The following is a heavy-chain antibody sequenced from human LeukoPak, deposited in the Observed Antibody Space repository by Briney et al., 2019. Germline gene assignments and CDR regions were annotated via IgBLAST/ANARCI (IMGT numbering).Heavy chain of an antibody. CDR3: ARDRGYSSSWSFGKHYYMDV. V-gene: IGHV3-33*07. CDR2: IWYDGSHK. Sequence: GGSLRLSCAASGFTFSSYGMCWVRQAPGKGLEWVAVIWYDGSHKSYANSVKGRFTISRDNPKNILYLQMNSLRADDTAVYYCARDRGYSSSWSFGKHYYMDVWGKGTTVTVSS. D-gene: IGHD6-13*01. CDR1: GFTFSSYG. J-gene: IGHJ6*03.